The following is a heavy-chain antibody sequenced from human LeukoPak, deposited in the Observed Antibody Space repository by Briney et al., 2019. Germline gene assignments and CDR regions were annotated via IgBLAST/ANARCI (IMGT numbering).Heavy chain of an antibody. D-gene: IGHD3-22*01. J-gene: IGHJ4*02. CDR3: VRDYDSSGYWVY. Sequence: GASVKVSCKASGYTFTSYGISWVRQAPGQGLEWMGWISAYNGNTNYAQKVQDRVTMTTDTSTSTAYMELRSLRSDDTAVYYCVRDYDSSGYWVYWGQGTLVTVSS. CDR1: GYTFTSYG. CDR2: ISAYNGNT. V-gene: IGHV1-18*01.